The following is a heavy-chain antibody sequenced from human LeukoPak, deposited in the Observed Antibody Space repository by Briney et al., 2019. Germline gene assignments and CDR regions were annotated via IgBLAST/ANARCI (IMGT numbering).Heavy chain of an antibody. CDR3: AKDPEVGYYMDV. CDR1: GGTFSSYA. J-gene: IGHJ6*03. V-gene: IGHV1-69*01. Sequence: ASVKVSCKASGGTFSSYAISWVRQAPGQGLEWMGGIIPIFGTANYAQKFQGRVTITADESTSTAYMELSSLRSEDTAVYYCAKDPEVGYYMDVWGKGTTVTVSS. D-gene: IGHD1-26*01. CDR2: IIPIFGTA.